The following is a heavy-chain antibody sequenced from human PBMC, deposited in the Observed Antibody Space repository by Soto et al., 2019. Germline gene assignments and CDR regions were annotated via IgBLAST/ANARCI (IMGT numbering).Heavy chain of an antibody. D-gene: IGHD6-6*01. CDR3: ARQYSSSSLPDD. CDR1: GYSFTSYW. Sequence: PGESLKISCKASGYSFTSYWIAWVRQMPGKGLEWMGIIYPGDSDTKYSPSFQGQVTISADKSITTAYLQWSSLKASDTAMYYCARQYSSSSLPDDWGQGTLVTVSS. J-gene: IGHJ4*02. V-gene: IGHV5-51*01. CDR2: IYPGDSDT.